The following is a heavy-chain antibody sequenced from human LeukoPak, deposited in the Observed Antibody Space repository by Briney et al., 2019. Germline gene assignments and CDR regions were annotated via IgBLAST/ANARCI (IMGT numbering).Heavy chain of an antibody. CDR1: GGSFSGYY. CDR3: ARDSSIAARGFDY. V-gene: IGHV4-34*01. Sequence: PSETLSLTCAVYGGSFSGYYWSWIRQPPGKGLEWIGEINHSGSTNYNPSLKSRVTISVDTSKNQFSLKLSSVTAADTAVYYCARDSSIAARGFDYWGQGTLVTVSS. J-gene: IGHJ4*02. D-gene: IGHD6-6*01. CDR2: INHSGST.